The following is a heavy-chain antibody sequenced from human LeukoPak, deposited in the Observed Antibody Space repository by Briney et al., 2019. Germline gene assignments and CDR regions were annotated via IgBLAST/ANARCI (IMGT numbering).Heavy chain of an antibody. Sequence: PGGSLRLSCAASGFTFSSYEMNWVRQAPGKGLEWVSYISSSGSTIYYADAVKGRFTISRDNAKNSLYLQMNSLRAEDTAVYYCARDRGDTYYDILTGYFDYWGQGTLVTVSS. CDR2: ISSSGSTI. CDR1: GFTFSSYE. J-gene: IGHJ4*02. D-gene: IGHD3-9*01. CDR3: ARDRGDTYYDILTGYFDY. V-gene: IGHV3-48*03.